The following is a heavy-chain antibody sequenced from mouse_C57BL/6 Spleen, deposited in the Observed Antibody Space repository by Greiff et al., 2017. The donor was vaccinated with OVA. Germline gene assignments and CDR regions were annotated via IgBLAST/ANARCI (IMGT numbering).Heavy chain of an antibody. CDR2: ISYSGST. CDR1: GYSITSGYD. Sequence: EVQLQESGPGMVKPSQSLSLTCTVTGYSITSGYDWHWIRHFPGNKLEWMGYISYSGSTNYNPSLKSRISITHDTSKNHFFLKLNSVTTEDTATYYCARERSYGYFDVWGTGTTVTVSS. V-gene: IGHV3-1*01. J-gene: IGHJ1*03. CDR3: ARERSYGYFDV.